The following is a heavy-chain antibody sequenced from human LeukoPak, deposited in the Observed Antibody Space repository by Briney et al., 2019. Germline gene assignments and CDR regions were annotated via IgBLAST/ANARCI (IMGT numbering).Heavy chain of an antibody. D-gene: IGHD2-2*01. CDR1: GGSFSGYY. J-gene: IGHJ4*02. Sequence: PSETLSLTCAVYGGSFSGYYWSWIRQPPGKGLEWIGEINHSGSTNYNPSLKSRVTISVDTSKNQFSLKLSSVTAADTAVYYCARGSPDGRYCSSTSCYGKKRFDYWGQGTLVTVSS. CDR3: ARGSPDGRYCSSTSCYGKKRFDY. V-gene: IGHV4-34*01. CDR2: INHSGST.